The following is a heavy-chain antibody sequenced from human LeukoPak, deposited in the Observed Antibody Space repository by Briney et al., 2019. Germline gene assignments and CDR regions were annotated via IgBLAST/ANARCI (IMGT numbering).Heavy chain of an antibody. J-gene: IGHJ3*02. Sequence: GGSLRLSCTTSGFTFSHHWMHWVRQAPRKGLVWVARISSDGGSTTYGDFVKGRFTISRDNAKRTLHLQMNSLRAEDTAVYYCARDRPGNYDFWSGYYRNGDDALDMWGQGTMVTVSS. V-gene: IGHV3-74*03. CDR3: ARDRPGNYDFWSGYYRNGDDALDM. CDR1: GFTFSHHW. D-gene: IGHD3-3*01. CDR2: ISSDGGST.